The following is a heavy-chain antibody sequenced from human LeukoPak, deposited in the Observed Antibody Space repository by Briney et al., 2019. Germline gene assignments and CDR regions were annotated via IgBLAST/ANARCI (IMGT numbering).Heavy chain of an antibody. J-gene: IGHJ3*02. CDR3: ARPGVGSGRYGAFDI. D-gene: IGHD5-18*01. Sequence: SETLSLTCTVSGGSIGSYYWSWIRQPPGKGLEWIGYIYYSGNTNYNPSLESRITMSVDTSKNQFSLKLRSVTAADTAVYYCARPGVGSGRYGAFDIWGQGTMVTVSS. CDR1: GGSIGSYY. CDR2: IYYSGNT. V-gene: IGHV4-59*08.